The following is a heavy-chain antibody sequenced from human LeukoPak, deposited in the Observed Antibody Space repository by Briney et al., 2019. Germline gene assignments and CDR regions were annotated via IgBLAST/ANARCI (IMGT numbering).Heavy chain of an antibody. V-gene: IGHV3-9*01. J-gene: IGHJ5*02. Sequence: PGRSLRLSCAASGFTFGDYAMHWVRLAPGKGLEWVSGISWNSGSTGYADSVKGRFTISRDNAKNYLYLQMNGLRAEDTALYYCAKGLSGVVIRGNWFDHWGQGTLVTVSS. CDR3: AKGLSGVVIRGNWFDH. D-gene: IGHD3-3*01. CDR2: ISWNSGST. CDR1: GFTFGDYA.